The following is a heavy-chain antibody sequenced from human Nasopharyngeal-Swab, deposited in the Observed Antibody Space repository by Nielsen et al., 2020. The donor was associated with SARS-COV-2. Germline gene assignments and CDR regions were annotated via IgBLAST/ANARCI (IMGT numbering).Heavy chain of an antibody. J-gene: IGHJ6*02. D-gene: IGHD5-12*01. Sequence: WIRQSPSRGLEWLGRTYYRSKWYNDYAVSVKSRITINPDTSKNQFSLQLNSVAPEDTAVYYCARDPVATLNYYYYGMDVWGQGTTVTVSS. CDR2: TYYRSKWYN. CDR3: ARDPVATLNYYYYGMDV. V-gene: IGHV6-1*01.